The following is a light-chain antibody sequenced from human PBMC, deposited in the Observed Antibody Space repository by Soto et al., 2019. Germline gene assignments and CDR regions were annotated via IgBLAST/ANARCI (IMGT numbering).Light chain of an antibody. CDR2: AAS. J-gene: IGKJ1*01. CDR1: QSISSY. CDR3: QQTHSPPQT. V-gene: IGKV1-39*01. Sequence: DIQMTQSPSSLAAPVGDRVTITCRASQSISSYLNWYQQKPGKAPQPLIYAASSLQSGVPSRFSGSGSGTDFTLTISSLQPEDVATYYCQQTHSPPQTFGQGTKVDIK.